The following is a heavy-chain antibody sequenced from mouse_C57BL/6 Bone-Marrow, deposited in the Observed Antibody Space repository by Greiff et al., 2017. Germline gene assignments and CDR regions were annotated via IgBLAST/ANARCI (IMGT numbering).Heavy chain of an antibody. J-gene: IGHJ4*01. CDR1: GYTFTDYY. CDR2: INPNNGGT. Sequence: EVQLQQSGPELVKPGASVKISCKASGYTFTDYYMNWVKQSHGKSLEWIGDINPNNGGTSYNQKFKGKATLTVDKSSSTAYMELRSLTSEDSAVYYCARGNLLCPYWGQGTSVTVSS. D-gene: IGHD2-1*01. V-gene: IGHV1-26*01. CDR3: ARGNLLCPY.